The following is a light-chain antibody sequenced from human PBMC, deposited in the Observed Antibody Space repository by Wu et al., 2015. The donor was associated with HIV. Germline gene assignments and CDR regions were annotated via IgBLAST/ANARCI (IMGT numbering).Light chain of an antibody. Sequence: IQVTQSPSSLSASVGDRVTISCRASQDIRNELGWYQQKPGKAPKLLIYAASSLQSGVPSRFSGSGSGTDFTLTISSLQPEDFATYYCLQHYNYPWTFGQGTKVEIK. J-gene: IGKJ1*01. CDR1: QDIRNE. CDR2: AAS. CDR3: LQHYNYPWT. V-gene: IGKV1-6*01.